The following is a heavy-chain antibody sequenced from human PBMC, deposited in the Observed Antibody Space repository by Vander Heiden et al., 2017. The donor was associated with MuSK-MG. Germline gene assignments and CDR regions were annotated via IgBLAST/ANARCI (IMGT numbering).Heavy chain of an antibody. Sequence: QVQLQQWGAGLLTPSETLSLTCAVYGGSFSGYYWSWIRQPPGKGLEWIGEINHSGSTNYNPSLKSRVTISVDTSKNQFSLKLSSVTAADTAVYYCARRGKWLTNGIHDYWGQGTLVTVSS. J-gene: IGHJ4*02. CDR3: ARRGKWLTNGIHDY. D-gene: IGHD5-12*01. V-gene: IGHV4-34*01. CDR1: GGSFSGYY. CDR2: INHSGST.